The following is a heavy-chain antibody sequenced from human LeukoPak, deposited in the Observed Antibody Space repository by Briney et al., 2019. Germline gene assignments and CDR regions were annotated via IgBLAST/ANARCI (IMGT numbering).Heavy chain of an antibody. J-gene: IGHJ4*02. CDR1: GGSISSGTYY. D-gene: IGHD2-15*01. Sequence: KPSETLSLTCTVSGGSISSGTYYWSWIRQPAGKGLEWIERIYTSGSTNYNPSLKSRITISVDTSKNQFSLKLSSVTAADTAVYYCARNSCPSGSCYDNRGYFDYWGQGTLVTVSS. CDR3: ARNSCPSGSCYDNRGYFDY. V-gene: IGHV4-61*02. CDR2: IYTSGST.